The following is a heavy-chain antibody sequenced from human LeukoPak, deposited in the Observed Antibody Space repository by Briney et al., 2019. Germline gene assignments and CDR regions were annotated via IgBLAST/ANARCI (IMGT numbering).Heavy chain of an antibody. V-gene: IGHV3-23*01. Sequence: GGSLRLSCEASGFTFRNYGMTWVRQAPGKGLEWVATVSSGGDRSYYTDSVKGRFTISRDNSKNTLYLQMNSLRAEDTAVYYCAKVYYYDSSGYYSDAKYAFDIWGQGTMVTVSS. D-gene: IGHD3-22*01. J-gene: IGHJ3*02. CDR2: VSSGGDRS. CDR1: GFTFRNYG. CDR3: AKVYYYDSSGYYSDAKYAFDI.